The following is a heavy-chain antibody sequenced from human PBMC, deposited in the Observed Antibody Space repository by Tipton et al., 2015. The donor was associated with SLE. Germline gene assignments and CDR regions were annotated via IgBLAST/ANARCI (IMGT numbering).Heavy chain of an antibody. CDR2: ILNNVVGT. CDR1: GFPFSSFA. CDR3: AKERGMVYGNYYMDV. J-gene: IGHJ6*03. Sequence: GSLRLSCAASGFPFSSFAMSWVRQAPGKGLEWVSEILNNVVGTSYANSVQGRFTISRDNSKNTLYLQLNSLRAEDTAVYYCAKERGMVYGNYYMDVWGKGTTVTVSS. D-gene: IGHD2-8*01. V-gene: IGHV3-23*01.